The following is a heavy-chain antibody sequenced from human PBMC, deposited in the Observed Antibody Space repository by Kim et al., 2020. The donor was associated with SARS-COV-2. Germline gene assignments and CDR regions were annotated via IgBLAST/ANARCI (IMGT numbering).Heavy chain of an antibody. CDR1: GFPFSSCA. J-gene: IGHJ4*02. CDR2: ISYEGSLK. CDR3: ARDMSRVRCFDH. Sequence: GGSLRLSCAASGFPFSSCAFHWVRQAPGKGLEWVALISYEGSLKYYADSVKGRFTISRDNSKNTVSLQMNNLIAEDSAVYYCARDMSRVRCFDHWGQGTLVTV. V-gene: IGHV3-30*04. D-gene: IGHD3-10*01.